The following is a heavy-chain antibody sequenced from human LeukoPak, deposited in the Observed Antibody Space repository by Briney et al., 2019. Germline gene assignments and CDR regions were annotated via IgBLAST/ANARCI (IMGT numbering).Heavy chain of an antibody. D-gene: IGHD6-6*01. CDR1: GGSFGGYY. CDR3: ARESIYSDY. Sequence: SETLSLTCAVYGGSFGGYYWSWIRQPPGKGLEWIGEINHSGSTNYNPSLKSRVTISVDTSKNQFSLKLSSVTAADTAVYYCARESIYSDYWGQGTLVTVSS. CDR2: INHSGST. J-gene: IGHJ4*02. V-gene: IGHV4-34*01.